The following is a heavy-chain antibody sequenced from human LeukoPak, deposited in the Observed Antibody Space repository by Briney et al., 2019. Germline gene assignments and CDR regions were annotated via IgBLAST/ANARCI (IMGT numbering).Heavy chain of an antibody. V-gene: IGHV3-30*01. CDR2: ISYDGSDK. CDR3: AGGGGYLFDY. J-gene: IGHJ4*02. D-gene: IGHD5-12*01. CDR1: GFTFSSYA. Sequence: GGSLRLSCAASGFTFSSYAMHWVRQAPGKGLEWVAVISYDGSDKYYADSVKGRFTISRDNSKNTLYLQMNSLRAEDTAVYYCAGGGGYLFDYWGQGTLVTVSS.